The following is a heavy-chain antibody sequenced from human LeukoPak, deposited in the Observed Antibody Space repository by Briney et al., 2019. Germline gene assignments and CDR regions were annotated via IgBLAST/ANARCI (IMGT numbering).Heavy chain of an antibody. CDR2: IYTSGST. V-gene: IGHV4-4*09. CDR3: ARQKCTSTSCLTKNAFDI. CDR1: GGSISSYY. Sequence: SGTLSLTCIVSGGSISSYYWSWIRQPAGKGLEWIGYIYTSGSTNYNPSLKSRVTISVDTSKNQFSLDLSSVTAADTAVYYYARQKCTSTSCLTKNAFDIWGQGTMVTVSS. J-gene: IGHJ3*02. D-gene: IGHD2-2*01.